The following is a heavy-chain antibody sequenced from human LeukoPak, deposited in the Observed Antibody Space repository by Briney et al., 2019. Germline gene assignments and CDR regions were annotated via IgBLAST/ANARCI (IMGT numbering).Heavy chain of an antibody. J-gene: IGHJ3*02. V-gene: IGHV3-7*01. CDR2: IKQDGSEK. D-gene: IGHD3-10*01. CDR1: GFTFSSYW. CDR3: ASAVYGSGSRHDAFDI. Sequence: GGSLRLSCAASGFTFSSYWMNWVRQAPGKGLEWVANIKQDGSEKYYVDSVKGRFTISRDNAKNSLYLQMNSLRAEDTAVYYCASAVYGSGSRHDAFDIWGQGTMVTVSS.